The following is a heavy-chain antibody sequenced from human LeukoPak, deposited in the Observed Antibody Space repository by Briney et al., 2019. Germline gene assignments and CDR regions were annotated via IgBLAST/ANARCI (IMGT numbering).Heavy chain of an antibody. V-gene: IGHV4-4*07. J-gene: IGHJ4*02. Sequence: ASEALSLTCTVSGGSISSYYWSWIRQPAGKGLEWIGRIYTSGSTNYNPSLKSRVTMSVDTSKNQFSLKLSSVTAADTAVYYCARDKWFGEFDYWGQGTLVTVSS. CDR2: IYTSGST. D-gene: IGHD3-10*01. CDR1: GGSISSYY. CDR3: ARDKWFGEFDY.